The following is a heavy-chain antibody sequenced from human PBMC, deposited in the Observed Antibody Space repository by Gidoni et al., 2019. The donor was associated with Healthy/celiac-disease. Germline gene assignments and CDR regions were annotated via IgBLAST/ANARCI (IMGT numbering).Heavy chain of an antibody. V-gene: IGHV3-30*04. CDR3: ARDGDIVVVPAAIPLMDV. D-gene: IGHD2-2*01. Sequence: QVQLVESGGGVVQAGRSMRRSCGARGFTFSSSPLHWIRQAPGNGLEWVAVISYDGSNKYYADSVKGRFTIARDNSKNTLYLQMNSLRAEDTAVYYCARDGDIVVVPAAIPLMDVWGQGTTVTVSS. CDR2: ISYDGSNK. J-gene: IGHJ6*02. CDR1: GFTFSSSP.